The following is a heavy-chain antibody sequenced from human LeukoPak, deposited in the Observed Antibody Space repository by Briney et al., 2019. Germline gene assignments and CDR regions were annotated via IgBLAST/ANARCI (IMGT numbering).Heavy chain of an antibody. CDR3: ARDDRPSSGWYRRGYYGMDV. CDR1: GFTFSSYW. J-gene: IGHJ6*02. D-gene: IGHD6-19*01. V-gene: IGHV3-7*04. Sequence: PGGSLRLSCAASGFTFSSYWMSWVRQAPGKGLEWVANIKQDGSEKYSVDSVKGRFTISRDNAKNSLYLQMNSLSAEDTAVYYCARDDRPSSGWYRRGYYGMDVWGQGTTVTVSS. CDR2: IKQDGSEK.